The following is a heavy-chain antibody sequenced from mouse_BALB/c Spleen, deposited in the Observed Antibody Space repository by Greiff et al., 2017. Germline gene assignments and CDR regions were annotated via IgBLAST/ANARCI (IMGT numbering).Heavy chain of an antibody. CDR1: GYAFTNYL. CDR2: INPGSGGT. V-gene: IGHV1-54*01. J-gene: IGHJ2*01. D-gene: IGHD2-2*01. Sequence: QVQLQQSGAELVRPGTSVKVSCKASGYAFTNYLIEWVKQRPGQGLEWIGVINPGSGGTNYNEKFKGKATLTADKSSSTAYMQLSSLTSDDSAVYSGARGNYGYEDYWGQGTTLTVSS. CDR3: ARGNYGYEDY.